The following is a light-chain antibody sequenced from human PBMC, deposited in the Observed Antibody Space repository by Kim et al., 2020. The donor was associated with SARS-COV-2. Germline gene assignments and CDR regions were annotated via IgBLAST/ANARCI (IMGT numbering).Light chain of an antibody. J-gene: IGKJ2*01. CDR2: DTS. Sequence: LSASIGDRITITCQSSHDIKMYLNCYQQKPGKAPKLLIFDTSNLEPGVPSRFSGSKSGTDFSFTISGLQPEDVATYYCQQYEDLFTFGQGTKLEI. CDR3: QQYEDLFT. CDR1: HDIKMY. V-gene: IGKV1-33*01.